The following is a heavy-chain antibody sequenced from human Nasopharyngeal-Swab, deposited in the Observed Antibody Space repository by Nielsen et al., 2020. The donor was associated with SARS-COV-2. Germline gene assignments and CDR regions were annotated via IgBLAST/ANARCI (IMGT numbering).Heavy chain of an antibody. D-gene: IGHD3-22*01. J-gene: IGHJ4*02. CDR3: ARDVYDSSGYYYQDY. CDR1: GGSISSYY. V-gene: IGHV4-59*01. CDR2: IYYSGST. Sequence: GSLRLSCTVSGGSISSYYWNWIRQPPGKGLEWIGYIYYSGSTNYNPSLKSRVTISVDTSKNQFSLKLSSVTAADTAVYYCARDVYDSSGYYYQDYWGQGTLVTVSS.